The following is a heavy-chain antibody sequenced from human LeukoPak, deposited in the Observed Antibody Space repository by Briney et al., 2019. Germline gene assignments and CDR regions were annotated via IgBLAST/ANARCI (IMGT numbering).Heavy chain of an antibody. Sequence: SETLSLTRTVSGGSISSYYWSWIRQPAGKGLEWIGRIYTSGSTNYNPSLKSRVTMSVDTSKNQFSLKLSSVTAADTAVYYCVRDWAVVVTLDYWCFDLWGRGTLVTVSS. D-gene: IGHD3-22*01. CDR3: VRDWAVVVTLDYWCFDL. V-gene: IGHV4-4*07. CDR2: IYTSGST. J-gene: IGHJ2*01. CDR1: GGSISSYY.